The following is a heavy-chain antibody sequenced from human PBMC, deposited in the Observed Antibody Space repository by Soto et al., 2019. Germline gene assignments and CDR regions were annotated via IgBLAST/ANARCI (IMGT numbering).Heavy chain of an antibody. CDR2: IYNSVNT. J-gene: IGHJ4*02. CDR1: GGSISSDYYC. CDR3: ARGPSGDKVDN. Sequence: QVQLQESGPGLVKPSQTLSLTCTVSGGSISSDYYCWSWIRQSPEKGLEWIGHIYNSVNTYSNPSLSSRLSISVDTSKNLFSRRPPSVHPADTAVYYGARGPSGDKVDNGGQGPLVTVPS. D-gene: IGHD7-27*01. V-gene: IGHV4-30-4*01.